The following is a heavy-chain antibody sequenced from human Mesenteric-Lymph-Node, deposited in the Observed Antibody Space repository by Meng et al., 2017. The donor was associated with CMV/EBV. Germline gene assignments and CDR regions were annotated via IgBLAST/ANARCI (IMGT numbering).Heavy chain of an antibody. CDR1: GFTFSTYS. D-gene: IGHD1-26*01. CDR3: ARAQWGDALDI. CDR2: ISSSSTSI. J-gene: IGHJ3*02. V-gene: IGHV3-48*04. Sequence: GESLKISCAASGFTFSTYSMNWVRQAPGKGLEWISYISSSSTSIDYADSVKGRFTISRDNAKNSLYLQMYSLRADDTAVYYCARAQWGDALDIWGQGTMVTVSS.